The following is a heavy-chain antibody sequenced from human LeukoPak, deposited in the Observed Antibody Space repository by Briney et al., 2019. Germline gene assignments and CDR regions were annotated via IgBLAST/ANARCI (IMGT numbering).Heavy chain of an antibody. CDR2: IYPGDSDS. V-gene: IGHV5-51*01. J-gene: IGHJ4*02. CDR3: ARQNSGGISASDY. Sequence: GESLKISYKASGYSFTNYWIGWVRQMPGKGLEWMGIIYPGDSDSRSSPSFQGQVTISSDKSISTAYLQWSSLEASDTAMYYCARQNSGGISASDYWGKGTLSPSPQ. D-gene: IGHD3-10*01. CDR1: GYSFTNYW.